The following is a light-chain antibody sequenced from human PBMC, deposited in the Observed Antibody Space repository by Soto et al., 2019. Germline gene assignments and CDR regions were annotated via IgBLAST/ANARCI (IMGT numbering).Light chain of an antibody. V-gene: IGKV1-5*03. CDR1: QSISSA. Sequence: DIQMTQSPSTLSASVGDRVTITCRASQSISSALVWYQQKPGKAPNLLIYKASSLESGVPLRFSGSGSGTEFTLTIRSLQPEDFATYYFQQQKSYPRTFGQGTKVEIK. CDR2: KAS. J-gene: IGKJ1*01. CDR3: QQQKSYPRT.